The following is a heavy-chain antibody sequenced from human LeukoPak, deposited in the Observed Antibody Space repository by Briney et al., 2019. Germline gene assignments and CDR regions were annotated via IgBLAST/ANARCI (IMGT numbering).Heavy chain of an antibody. V-gene: IGHV3-30*18. D-gene: IGHD2/OR15-2a*01. Sequence: GRSLRLSCAASGFTFSSYGMHWVRQAPGKGLEWVAVISYDGSNKYYADSVKGRFTISRDNSNNTLYLQMNSLKAEDTAEYYCAKDRPPNLTEPLLEGDGFDIWGQGTMVTVSS. CDR1: GFTFSSYG. J-gene: IGHJ3*02. CDR2: ISYDGSNK. CDR3: AKDRPPNLTEPLLEGDGFDI.